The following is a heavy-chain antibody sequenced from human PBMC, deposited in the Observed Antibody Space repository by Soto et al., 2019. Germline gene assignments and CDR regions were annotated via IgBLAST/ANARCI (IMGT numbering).Heavy chain of an antibody. Sequence: GGSLRLSCAASGFTFSSYGMSWVRQAPGKGLEWVPAISGSGHNTYYADSVKGRFTISRDNSKNTLYLQMNSLRAEDTAVYYCAKAFTTSGWDAAFDIWGQGTMVTVSS. D-gene: IGHD6-19*01. V-gene: IGHV3-23*01. CDR2: ISGSGHNT. J-gene: IGHJ3*02. CDR1: GFTFSSYG. CDR3: AKAFTTSGWDAAFDI.